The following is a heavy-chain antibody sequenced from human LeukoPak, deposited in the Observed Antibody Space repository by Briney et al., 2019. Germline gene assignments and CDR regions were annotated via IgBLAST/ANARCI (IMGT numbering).Heavy chain of an antibody. CDR3: AGRAERNYDFWSGYSQRDNWFDP. Sequence: ASVKVSCKASGYTFTSYDINWVRQATGQGLEWMGWMNPNSGNTGYAQKFQGRVTMTRNTSISTAYMELSSLRSEDTAVYYYAGRAERNYDFWSGYSQRDNWFDPWGQGTLVTVSS. CDR2: MNPNSGNT. V-gene: IGHV1-8*01. D-gene: IGHD3-3*01. J-gene: IGHJ5*02. CDR1: GYTFTSYD.